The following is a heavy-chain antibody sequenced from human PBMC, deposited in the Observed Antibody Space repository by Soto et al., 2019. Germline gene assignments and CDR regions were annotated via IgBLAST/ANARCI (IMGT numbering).Heavy chain of an antibody. Sequence: PXXTLSLPFTVSGGSITSGGYXWSSIRQPPGKGLEWIGYIYYSGSTYYNPSLKSRVTISVDTSKKQFSLKLSSVTAADTAVYYCARVGSGWYDYWGQGTLVTVSS. V-gene: IGHV4-30-4*08. CDR2: IYYSGST. CDR3: ARVGSGWYDY. CDR1: GGSITSGGYX. D-gene: IGHD6-19*01. J-gene: IGHJ4*02.